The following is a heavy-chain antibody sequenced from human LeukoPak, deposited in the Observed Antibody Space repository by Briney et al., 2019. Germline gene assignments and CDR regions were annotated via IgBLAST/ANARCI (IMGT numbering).Heavy chain of an antibody. D-gene: IGHD3-10*01. CDR3: AREDYYGSGNYVAWGGAFDV. Sequence: GGSLRLSCAASGFPFSSYWMTWVRQAPGKGLEWVAKIKQDGDEKYYVDSVKGRFTISRDNAKNSLYLQMNSLRAEDTAVYYCAREDYYGSGNYVAWGGAFDVWGQGTTVTVSS. CDR2: IKQDGDEK. V-gene: IGHV3-7*01. J-gene: IGHJ3*01. CDR1: GFPFSSYW.